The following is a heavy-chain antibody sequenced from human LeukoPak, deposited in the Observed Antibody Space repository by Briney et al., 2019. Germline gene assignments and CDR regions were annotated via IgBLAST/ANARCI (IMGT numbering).Heavy chain of an antibody. CDR3: AKDSPNYDILTGRFDY. Sequence: SGGSLRLSCAASGFTFSSYSMNWVRQAPGKGLEWVSYISSSSSTIYYADSVKGRFTISRDNAKNSLYLQMNSLRAEDTAVYYCAKDSPNYDILTGRFDYWGQGTLVTVSS. J-gene: IGHJ4*02. V-gene: IGHV3-48*01. D-gene: IGHD3-9*01. CDR2: ISSSSSTI. CDR1: GFTFSSYS.